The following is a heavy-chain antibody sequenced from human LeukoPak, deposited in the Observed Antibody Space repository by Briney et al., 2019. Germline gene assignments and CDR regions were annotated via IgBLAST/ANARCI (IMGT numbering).Heavy chain of an antibody. J-gene: IGHJ4*02. D-gene: IGHD2-15*01. CDR2: IVLGSGNA. CDR1: GFTFTNSA. Sequence: ASVKVSCKASGFTFTNSAMQWVRQARGQRLEWIGWIVLGSGNANYAQRFQERVTITRDMSTSTAYMELSGLRSEDTAVYYCAADDIVVTAWGQGTLVTVSS. CDR3: AADDIVVTA. V-gene: IGHV1-58*02.